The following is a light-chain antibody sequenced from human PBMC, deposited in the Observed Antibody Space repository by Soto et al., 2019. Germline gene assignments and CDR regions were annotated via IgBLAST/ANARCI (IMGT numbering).Light chain of an antibody. CDR2: AAS. Sequence: IHLTQSPSSLSASLLYIVTITCXASQGIRSYLAWYQQKPGKAPKLLIYAASTLQSGVPSRFSGSGSGTDFTLTISSLQPEDFASYYCQQVNSYPRTFGQGTKVDIK. CDR3: QQVNSYPRT. CDR1: QGIRSY. J-gene: IGKJ1*01. V-gene: IGKV1-9*01.